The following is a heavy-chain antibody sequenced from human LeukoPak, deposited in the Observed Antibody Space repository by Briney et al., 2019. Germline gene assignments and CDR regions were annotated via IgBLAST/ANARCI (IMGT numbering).Heavy chain of an antibody. CDR1: GFTFSGYT. Sequence: GGSLRLSCAASGFTFSGYTMSWVRQAPGKGLEWVSAISGGGEKTYYADSVKGRFTISRDNSKGTLYLQMNGLGAEDSALYYCARDFYDSSGYYYDYWGQGTLVTISS. D-gene: IGHD3-22*01. CDR3: ARDFYDSSGYYYDY. CDR2: ISGGGEKT. V-gene: IGHV3-23*01. J-gene: IGHJ4*02.